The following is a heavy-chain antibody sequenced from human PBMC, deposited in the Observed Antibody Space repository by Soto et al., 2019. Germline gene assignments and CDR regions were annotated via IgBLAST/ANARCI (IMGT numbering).Heavy chain of an antibody. V-gene: IGHV4-30-2*01. J-gene: IGHJ6*02. CDR1: GGSISSGGYS. CDR2: IYHSGST. CDR3: ARVLTMVRGDPSFYGMDV. Sequence: SETLSLTCAVSGGSISSGGYSWSWIRQPPGKGLVWIGYIYHSGSTYYNPSLKSRVTISVDRSKNQFSLKLSSVTAADTAVYYCARVLTMVRGDPSFYGMDVWGQGTTVTVSS. D-gene: IGHD3-10*01.